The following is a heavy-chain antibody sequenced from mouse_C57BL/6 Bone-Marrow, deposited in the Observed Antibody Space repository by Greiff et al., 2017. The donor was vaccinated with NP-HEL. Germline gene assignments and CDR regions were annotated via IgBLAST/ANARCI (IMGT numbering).Heavy chain of an antibody. CDR2: IRLKSDNYAT. J-gene: IGHJ2*01. Sequence: EVQLKESGGGLVQPGGSMKLSCVASGFTFSNYWMNWVRQSPEKGLEWVAQIRLKSDNYATHYAESVKGRFTISRDDSKSSVYLQMNNLRAEDTGIYYCTGARVYDYWGQGTTLTVSS. V-gene: IGHV6-3*01. CDR3: TGARVYDY. CDR1: GFTFSNYW.